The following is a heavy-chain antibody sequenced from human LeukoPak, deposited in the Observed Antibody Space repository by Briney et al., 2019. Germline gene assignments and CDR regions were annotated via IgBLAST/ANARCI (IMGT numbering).Heavy chain of an antibody. CDR2: IYYSGST. V-gene: IGHV4-39*07. J-gene: IGHJ4*02. Sequence: SETLSLTCTVSGGSISSSSYYWGWIRQPPGKGLEWIGSIYYSGSTYYNPSLKSRVTISVDTSKNQFSLKLSSVTAADTAVYYCARDDFVAGHDYWGQGTLVTVSS. D-gene: IGHD6-19*01. CDR1: GGSISSSSYY. CDR3: ARDDFVAGHDY.